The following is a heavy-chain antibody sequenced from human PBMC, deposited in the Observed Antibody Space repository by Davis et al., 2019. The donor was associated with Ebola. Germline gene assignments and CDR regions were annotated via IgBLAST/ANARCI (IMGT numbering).Heavy chain of an antibody. CDR2: INPYNGGT. D-gene: IGHD1-26*01. CDR3: ARTSIVGTTTTASDI. Sequence: AASVKVSCKASGYSFTAYYIHWVRQAPGQGLEWMGRINPYNGGTSYAQKFQGRVTLTRDTSIGTAYMELNRLTSDDAAVYFCARTSIVGTTTTASDIWGQGTKVTVSS. CDR1: GYSFTAYY. J-gene: IGHJ3*02. V-gene: IGHV1-2*06.